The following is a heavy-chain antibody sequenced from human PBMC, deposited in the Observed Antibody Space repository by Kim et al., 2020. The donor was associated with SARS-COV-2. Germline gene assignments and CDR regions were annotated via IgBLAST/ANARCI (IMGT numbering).Heavy chain of an antibody. Sequence: ASVKVSCKASGYTFTSHKIHWVRQAPGQGLEWMGIITPIDGFTSYAQKFQGRVTMTSDTSTSTVDMELSSLRSEDTAVYYCARDNTDWSFDYWGQGALVTSPQ. CDR2: ITPIDGFT. J-gene: IGHJ4*02. V-gene: IGHV1-46*01. CDR1: GYTFTSHK. D-gene: IGHD3-9*01. CDR3: ARDNTDWSFDY.